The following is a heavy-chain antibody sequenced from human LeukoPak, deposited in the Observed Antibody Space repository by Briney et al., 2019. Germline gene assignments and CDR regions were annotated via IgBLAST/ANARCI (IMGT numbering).Heavy chain of an antibody. J-gene: IGHJ4*02. D-gene: IGHD3-22*01. CDR3: ASKYYYDSSGRTHSDY. CDR2: INHSGST. Sequence: SETLSLTCAVYGGSFSGYYWSWIRQPPGKGLEWIGEINHSGSTNYNPSLKSRVTISVDTSKNQFSLKLSSVTAADTAVYYCASKYYYDSSGRTHSDYSGQGTLVTVSS. V-gene: IGHV4-34*01. CDR1: GGSFSGYY.